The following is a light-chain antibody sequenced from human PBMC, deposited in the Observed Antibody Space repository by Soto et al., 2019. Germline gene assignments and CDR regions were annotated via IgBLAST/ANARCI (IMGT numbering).Light chain of an antibody. CDR1: QSISNY. Sequence: DIQMTQSPSTVSASVGDSVTITCRASQSISNYLNWYQQKPGKAPKLLIYAASSLQSGVPSRFSGSGSGTDFTLTISSLQPEDFATYYCQQSYSTPYTFGQGTRLEIK. CDR2: AAS. V-gene: IGKV1-39*01. J-gene: IGKJ2*01. CDR3: QQSYSTPYT.